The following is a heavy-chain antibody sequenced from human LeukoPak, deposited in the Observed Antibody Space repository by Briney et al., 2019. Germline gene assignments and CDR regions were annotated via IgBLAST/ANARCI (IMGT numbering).Heavy chain of an antibody. V-gene: IGHV3-74*01. CDR1: GFTFSSYW. CDR3: ARGGRPPEALGDTFDM. D-gene: IGHD1-26*01. J-gene: IGHJ3*02. Sequence: PGGTLKLSCAASGFTFSSYWMHWVRQAPAKGLVLVSRIKSDGDGRAYADSVEGRFTIYRDNGKNTLSLQMDSVGVEDTAVYYCARGGRPPEALGDTFDMWGQGTMVTV. CDR2: IKSDGDGR.